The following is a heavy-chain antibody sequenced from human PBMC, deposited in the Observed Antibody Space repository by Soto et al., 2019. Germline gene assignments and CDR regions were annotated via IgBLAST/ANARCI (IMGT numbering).Heavy chain of an antibody. J-gene: IGHJ5*02. CDR1: GESFTGYS. CDR3: ARGKRGLCSGGNCSRNNWLNA. V-gene: IGHV4-34*01. D-gene: IGHD2-15*01. CDR2: ITHRGDI. Sequence: QVQLHQWGAGLVKPSETLSLTCAVNGESFTGYSWTWIRQPPGKGLEWIGEITHRGDISYNPSLKSRVSASVDTSKKQFSLNLSSVTASDTAVYYCARGKRGLCSGGNCSRNNWLNAWGQGTVVTVSS.